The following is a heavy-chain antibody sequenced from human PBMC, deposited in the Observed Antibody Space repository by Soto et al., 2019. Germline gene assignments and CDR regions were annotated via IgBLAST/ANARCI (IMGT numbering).Heavy chain of an antibody. J-gene: IGHJ4*02. CDR3: TRDILEYSSSSDYFDY. V-gene: IGHV3-49*03. CDR2: IRSKAYGGTT. D-gene: IGHD6-6*01. CDR1: GFTFGDYA. Sequence: GGSLRLSCTASGFTFGDYAMSWFRQAPGKGLEWVGFIRSKAYGGTTEYAASVKGRFTISRDDSKSIAYLQMNSLKTEDTAVYYCTRDILEYSSSSDYFDYWGQGTLVTVSS.